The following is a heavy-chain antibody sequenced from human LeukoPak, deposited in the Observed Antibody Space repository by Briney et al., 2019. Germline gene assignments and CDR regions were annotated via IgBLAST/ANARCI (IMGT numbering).Heavy chain of an antibody. D-gene: IGHD6-19*01. CDR2: ISYDGSNK. CDR1: GFTFSSYA. Sequence: GGSLRLSCAASGFTFSSYAMHWVRQAPGKGLEWVAVISYDGSNKYYADSVKGRFTISRDNSKNTLYLQMNSLRAEDTAVYYCARDKTDSSGWYGDAFDIWGQGTMVTVSS. J-gene: IGHJ3*02. V-gene: IGHV3-30*04. CDR3: ARDKTDSSGWYGDAFDI.